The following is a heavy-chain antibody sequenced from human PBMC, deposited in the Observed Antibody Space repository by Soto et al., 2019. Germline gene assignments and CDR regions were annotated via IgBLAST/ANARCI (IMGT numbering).Heavy chain of an antibody. CDR1: GGTFSGYF. CDR3: ARPHHGSGNYYNY. D-gene: IGHD3-10*01. CDR2: VNDGGST. Sequence: QVQLQQWGAGLLKPSETLSLTCAVYGGTFSGYFWSWIRQPPGKGLQWIGDVNDGGSTNYNPSLKSRVNISVDTSKNQFSLRLDSVTAADTAVYYCARPHHGSGNYYNYWGRGTLVTVSS. V-gene: IGHV4-34*01. J-gene: IGHJ4*01.